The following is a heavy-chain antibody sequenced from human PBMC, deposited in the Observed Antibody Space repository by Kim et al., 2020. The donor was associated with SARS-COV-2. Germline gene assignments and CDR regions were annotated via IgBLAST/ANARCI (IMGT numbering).Heavy chain of an antibody. J-gene: IGHJ4*02. D-gene: IGHD3-10*01. V-gene: IGHV4-39*01. Sequence: LKSRVTISVDTSKNQFSLKLSSVTAADTAVYYCARLLGPLYGSGSPAIDYWGQGTLVTVSS. CDR3: ARLLGPLYGSGSPAIDY.